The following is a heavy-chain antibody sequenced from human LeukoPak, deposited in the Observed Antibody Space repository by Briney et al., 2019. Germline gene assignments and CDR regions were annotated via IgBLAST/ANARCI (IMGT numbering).Heavy chain of an antibody. J-gene: IGHJ3*02. D-gene: IGHD3-22*01. Sequence: GGSLRLSCAAPGFTFSSYAMSWVRQAPGKGLEWVSAITGSSGSTYYADSVEGRFTISRDNSKNTLYLQMNSLRAEDTALYYCAKAAFYYDSSARAFDIWGQGTMVTVSS. CDR3: AKAAFYYDSSARAFDI. V-gene: IGHV3-23*01. CDR1: GFTFSSYA. CDR2: ITGSSGST.